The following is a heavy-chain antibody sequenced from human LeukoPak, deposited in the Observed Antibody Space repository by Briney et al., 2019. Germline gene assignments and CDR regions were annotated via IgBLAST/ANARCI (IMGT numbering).Heavy chain of an antibody. CDR2: SRNKAKSYTT. V-gene: IGHV3-72*01. J-gene: IGHJ5*02. CDR3: ARGGYCSSTSCYGRFDP. CDR1: GFTFSDHF. D-gene: IGHD2-2*01. Sequence: GGSLSLSCAVSGFTFSDHFLDWVRQAPGKGLEWVGRSRNKAKSYTTEYAASVKGRFTISRDDSKNSLYLQMNSLKTEDTAVYYCARGGYCSSTSCYGRFDPWGQGTLVTVSS.